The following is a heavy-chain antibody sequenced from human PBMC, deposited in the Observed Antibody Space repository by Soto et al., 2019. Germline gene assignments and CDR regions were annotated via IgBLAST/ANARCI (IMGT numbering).Heavy chain of an antibody. CDR2: INPKTGDT. J-gene: IGHJ5*02. Sequence: QEQLVQSGTEVKKPGASVTVSCKSSGYTFTDFYLHWLRQAPGQGLEWVGWINPKTGDTKSLQKFQGRVTMSRDTSVSTAYIDLTSLTSDDTAMYYCATGTNGTTGWYHPWGQGTRVTVSS. CDR3: ATGTNGTTGWYHP. V-gene: IGHV1-2*02. CDR1: GYTFTDFY. D-gene: IGHD1-1*01.